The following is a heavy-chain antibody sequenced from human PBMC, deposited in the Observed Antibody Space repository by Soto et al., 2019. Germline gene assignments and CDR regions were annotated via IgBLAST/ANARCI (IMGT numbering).Heavy chain of an antibody. V-gene: IGHV3-30-3*01. Sequence: PGGSLRLSCAASGFTFSSYAMHWVRQAPGKGLEWVAVKSYDGSNKYYADSVKGRFTISRDNSKNTLYLQMNSLRAEDTAVYYGAREQLELFAFDIWGQGTMVTVSS. J-gene: IGHJ3*02. CDR3: AREQLELFAFDI. CDR2: KSYDGSNK. CDR1: GFTFSSYA. D-gene: IGHD1-7*01.